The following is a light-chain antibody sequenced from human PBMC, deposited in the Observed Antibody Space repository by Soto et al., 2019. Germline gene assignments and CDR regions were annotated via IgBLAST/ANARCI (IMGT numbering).Light chain of an antibody. Sequence: KQITDSGSTLSSSVGDRVTITCRASASISSWLAWYQQQPGKAPKLLIYKSSILENGVPSRFSGGGSGTEFTLTIRSLQPDDFATYYCQQYGAFGQGTKV. CDR3: QQYGA. CDR2: KSS. V-gene: IGKV1-5*03. J-gene: IGKJ1*01. CDR1: ASISSW.